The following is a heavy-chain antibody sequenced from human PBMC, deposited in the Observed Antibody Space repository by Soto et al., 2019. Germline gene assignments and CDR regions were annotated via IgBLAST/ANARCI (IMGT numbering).Heavy chain of an antibody. CDR1: GFTFSSYA. J-gene: IGHJ4*02. Sequence: EVQLLESGGGLVQPGGSLRLSCAVSGFTFSSYAMSWVRQPPGRGLDGASVISGSGGSTDYADSVKGRFTISRDNSKNTLYLQMNSLRAEDTAVYHCAKDRGYSGYGSIFDYWGQGTLVTVSS. D-gene: IGHD5-12*01. V-gene: IGHV3-23*01. CDR3: AKDRGYSGYGSIFDY. CDR2: ISGSGGST.